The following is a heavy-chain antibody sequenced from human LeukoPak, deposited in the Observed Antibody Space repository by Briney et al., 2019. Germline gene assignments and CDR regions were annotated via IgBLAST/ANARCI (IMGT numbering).Heavy chain of an antibody. J-gene: IGHJ6*03. CDR3: VRGSLASGVVVYYYYYLDV. V-gene: IGHV3-30-3*01. D-gene: IGHD3-3*01. CDR2: ISYDGSSK. Sequence: PGGSLRLSCAASGFTFSSYAMHWVRQAPGKGLEWVAVISYDGSSKYYADSVKGRFTISRDNSKNTLYLQMNSLRAEDTAVYYCVRGSLASGVVVYYYYYLDVWGKGTTVTVSS. CDR1: GFTFSSYA.